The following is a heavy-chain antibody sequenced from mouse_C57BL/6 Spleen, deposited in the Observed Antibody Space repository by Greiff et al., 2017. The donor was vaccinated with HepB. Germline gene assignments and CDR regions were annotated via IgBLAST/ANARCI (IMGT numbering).Heavy chain of an antibody. Sequence: VQLQQPGAELVKPGASVKMSCKASGYTFTSYWITWVKQRPGQGLEWIGDIYPGSGSTNYNEKFKSKATLTVDTSSSTAYMQLSSLTSEDSAVYYFARKGYYYGSSSWYFDVWGTGTTVTVSS. J-gene: IGHJ1*03. D-gene: IGHD1-1*01. CDR1: GYTFTSYW. CDR2: IYPGSGST. CDR3: ARKGYYYGSSSWYFDV. V-gene: IGHV1-55*01.